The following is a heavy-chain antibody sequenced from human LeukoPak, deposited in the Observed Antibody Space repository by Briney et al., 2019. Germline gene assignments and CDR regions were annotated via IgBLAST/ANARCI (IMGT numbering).Heavy chain of an antibody. CDR2: VYYSGST. V-gene: IGHV4-61*01. CDR1: GGSVNSGNYY. D-gene: IGHD5-24*01. J-gene: IGHJ4*02. CDR3: ARRGRDGYNFDY. Sequence: SETLSLTCTVSGGSVNSGNYYWSWIRQPPGKELEWIGYVYYSGSTNYNPSLKSRVTISVDTSKNQFSLKLYSVTAADTAVYYCARRGRDGYNFDYWGQGTLVTVSS.